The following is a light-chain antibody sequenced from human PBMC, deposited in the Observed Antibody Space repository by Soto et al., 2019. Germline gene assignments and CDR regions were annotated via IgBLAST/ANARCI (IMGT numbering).Light chain of an antibody. J-gene: IGKJ2*01. V-gene: IGKV3-20*01. CDR2: VAS. Sequence: EIVLTQSPGTLSLSPGERATLSCRASQSVSSSYLAWYQQKPGQAPSLLIYVASSTATGIPDRFSGSGSGTDFTLTISRLEPEDFAVYYCQQNGSSPYTFGQGTKLEIK. CDR1: QSVSSSY. CDR3: QQNGSSPYT.